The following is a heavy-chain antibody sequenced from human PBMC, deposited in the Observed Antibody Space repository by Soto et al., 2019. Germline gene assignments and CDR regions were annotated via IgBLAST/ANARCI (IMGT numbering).Heavy chain of an antibody. V-gene: IGHV4-59*01. CDR2: IYYSGST. CDR1: GGSISSYY. CDR3: ARGTGYCSGGSCYYYYMDV. J-gene: IGHJ6*03. D-gene: IGHD2-15*01. Sequence: SETLSLTCTVSGGSISSYYWSWIRQPPGKGLEWIGYIYYSGSTNYNPSLKSRVTISVDTSKNQFSPKLSSVTAADTAVYYCARGTGYCSGGSCYYYYMDVWGKGTTVTVSS.